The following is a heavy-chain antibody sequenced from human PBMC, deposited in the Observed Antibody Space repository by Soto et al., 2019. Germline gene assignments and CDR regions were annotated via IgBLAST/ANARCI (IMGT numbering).Heavy chain of an antibody. CDR2: ISYDGSNK. Sequence: QVQLVESGGGVVQPGRSLRLSCAAYGFTFSSYGMHWVRQAPGKGLEWVAVISYDGSNKYYADSVKGRFTISRDNSKNTLYLQMNSLRAEDTAVYYCAKDLSPYSGSYQGGPDYWGQGTLVTVSS. J-gene: IGHJ4*02. D-gene: IGHD1-26*01. CDR3: AKDLSPYSGSYQGGPDY. CDR1: GFTFSSYG. V-gene: IGHV3-30*18.